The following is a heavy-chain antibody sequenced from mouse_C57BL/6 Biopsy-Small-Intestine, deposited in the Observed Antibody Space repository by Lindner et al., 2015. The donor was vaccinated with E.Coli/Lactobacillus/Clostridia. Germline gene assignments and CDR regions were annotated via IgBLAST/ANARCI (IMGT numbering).Heavy chain of an antibody. Sequence: SVKVSCKASGYTFNSYALHWVRQAPGQSLEWMGWINTANGETSYSQKFRARVTITTDRSASTAYMEMTSLRSEDTAVYYCVRDGGAWRVATSGSGHTYHSYHVDVWGKGTTVTVSS. D-gene: IGHD1-3*01. CDR2: INTANGET. J-gene: IGHJ1*03. CDR1: GYTFNSYA. CDR3: VRDGGAWRVATSGSGHTYHSYHVDV. V-gene: IGHV1-14*01.